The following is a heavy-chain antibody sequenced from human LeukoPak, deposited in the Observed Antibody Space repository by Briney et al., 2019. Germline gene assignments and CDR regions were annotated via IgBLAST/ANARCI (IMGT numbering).Heavy chain of an antibody. CDR2: IYHSGST. Sequence: SETLSLTCTVSGYSISSGYYWGWIRQPPGKGLEWIGSIYHSGSTYYNPSLKSRVTISVDTSKNQFSLKLSSVTAADTAVYYCARQISVAGNYFDYWGQGTLVNVSS. CDR3: ARQISVAGNYFDY. J-gene: IGHJ4*02. CDR1: GYSISSGYY. D-gene: IGHD6-19*01. V-gene: IGHV4-38-2*02.